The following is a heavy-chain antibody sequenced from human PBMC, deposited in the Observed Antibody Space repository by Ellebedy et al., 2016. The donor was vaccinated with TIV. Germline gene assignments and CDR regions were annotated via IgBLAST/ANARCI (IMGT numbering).Heavy chain of an antibody. CDR3: ARGMKDSSGYFYWYFDL. Sequence: MPSETLSLTCTVPGGSISSGDYYRSWIRQHPGKGLEWIGYIYYSGSAYYNPSLKSRVTISLDTSKNQFSLKLSSVTAADTAVYYCARGMKDSSGYFYWYFDLWGRGTLVTVSS. CDR2: IYYSGSA. CDR1: GGSISSGDYY. V-gene: IGHV4-31*03. J-gene: IGHJ2*01. D-gene: IGHD3-22*01.